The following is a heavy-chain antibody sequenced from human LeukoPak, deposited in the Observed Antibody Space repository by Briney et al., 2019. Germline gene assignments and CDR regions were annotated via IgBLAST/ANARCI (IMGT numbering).Heavy chain of an antibody. Sequence: SETLSLTCTVSGGSISSYYWSWIRQPPGKGLEWIGYIHYSGSTHYNPSLKSRVTISVDTSKNQVSLKLRSVTAADTAVYYCARGSSLPYYYDSSGYYYTAFDIWGQGTMVTVSS. CDR2: IHYSGST. CDR3: ARGSSLPYYYDSSGYYYTAFDI. CDR1: GGSISSYY. J-gene: IGHJ3*02. V-gene: IGHV4-59*01. D-gene: IGHD3-22*01.